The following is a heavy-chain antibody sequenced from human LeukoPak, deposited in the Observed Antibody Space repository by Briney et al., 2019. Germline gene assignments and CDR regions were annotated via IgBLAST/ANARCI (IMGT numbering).Heavy chain of an antibody. CDR3: ARENSGSYYQFDC. D-gene: IGHD1-26*01. J-gene: IGHJ4*02. V-gene: IGHV3-21*01. CDR2: ISSSSSYI. Sequence: GGSLRLSCAASGFTFSSYWMSWVRQAPGKGLEWVSSISSSSSYIYYADSVKGRFTISRDNSKNTLYLQMNSLRAEDTAVYCARENSGSYYQFDCWGQGTLVTVSS. CDR1: GFTFSSYW.